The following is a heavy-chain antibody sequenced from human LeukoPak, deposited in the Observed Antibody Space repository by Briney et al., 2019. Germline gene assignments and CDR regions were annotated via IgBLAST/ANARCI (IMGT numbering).Heavy chain of an antibody. J-gene: IGHJ4*02. CDR1: GYTFTSYG. D-gene: IGHD3-10*01. Sequence: ASVKVSCKASGYTFTSYGISWVRQAPGQGLEWMGWIGAYNGNTNYAQKLQGRVTMTTDTSTSTAYMELRSLRSDDTAVYYCARSGVLLWFGESPNHLDYWGQGTLVTVSS. CDR3: ARSGVLLWFGESPNHLDY. CDR2: IGAYNGNT. V-gene: IGHV1-18*01.